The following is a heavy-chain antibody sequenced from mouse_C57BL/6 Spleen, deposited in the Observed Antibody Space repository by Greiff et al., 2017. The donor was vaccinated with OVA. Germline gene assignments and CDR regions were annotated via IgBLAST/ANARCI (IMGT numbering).Heavy chain of an antibody. Sequence: EVQLQESGPGLVKPSQSLSLTCSVTGYSITSGYYWNWIRQFPGNKLEWMGYISYDGSNNYNPSLKHRISITRDTSKNQFFLKLNSVTTEDTATYYCARYDGYYEDYAMDYWGQGTSVTVSS. CDR2: ISYDGSN. V-gene: IGHV3-6*01. D-gene: IGHD2-3*01. CDR3: ARYDGYYEDYAMDY. CDR1: GYSITSGYY. J-gene: IGHJ4*01.